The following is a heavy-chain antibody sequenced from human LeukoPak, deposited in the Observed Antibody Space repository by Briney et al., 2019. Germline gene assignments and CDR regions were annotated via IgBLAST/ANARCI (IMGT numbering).Heavy chain of an antibody. J-gene: IGHJ6*02. CDR2: INPSGGST. CDR3: ARDLASEQVRARYYYYYGMDV. CDR1: GYTFSSHY. Sequence: ASVKISCKASGYTFSSHYMYWVRQAPGQGLEWMGIINPSGGSTNYAQKFQGRVTMTRDTSTSTVYMELSSLRSEDTAVYYCARDLASEQVRARYYYYYGMDVWGQGTTVTVSS. V-gene: IGHV1-46*01.